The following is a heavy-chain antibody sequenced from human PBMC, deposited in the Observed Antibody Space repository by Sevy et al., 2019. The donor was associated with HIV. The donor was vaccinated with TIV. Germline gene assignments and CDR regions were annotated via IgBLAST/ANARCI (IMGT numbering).Heavy chain of an antibody. CDR2: ISSSSSYI. V-gene: IGHV3-21*01. J-gene: IGHJ4*02. CDR1: GFTFSSYS. Sequence: GGSLRLSCAASGFTFSSYSMNWVRQAPGKGLEWVSSISSSSSYIYYADSVKGRFTISRDNAKSSLYLQMNSLRAEDTAVYYCARDLDILTGYPYYFDYWGQGTLVTVSS. CDR3: ARDLDILTGYPYYFDY. D-gene: IGHD3-9*01.